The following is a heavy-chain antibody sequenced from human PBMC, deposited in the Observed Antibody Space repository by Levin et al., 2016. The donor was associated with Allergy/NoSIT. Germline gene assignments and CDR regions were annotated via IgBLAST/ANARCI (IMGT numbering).Heavy chain of an antibody. J-gene: IGHJ3*02. CDR1: GFTFSSYS. CDR2: ISSSSSYI. Sequence: GESLKISCAASGFTFSSYSMNWVRQAPGKGLEWVSSISSSSSYIYYADSVKGRFTISRDNAKNSLYLQMNSLRAEDTAVYYCARGFDGGSPWAFDIWGQGTMVTVSS. CDR3: ARGFDGGSPWAFDI. V-gene: IGHV3-21*01. D-gene: IGHD4-23*01.